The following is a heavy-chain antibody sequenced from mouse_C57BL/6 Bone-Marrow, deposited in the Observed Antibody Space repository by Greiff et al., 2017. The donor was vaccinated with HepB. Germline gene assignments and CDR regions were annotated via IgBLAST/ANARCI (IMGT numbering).Heavy chain of an antibody. CDR2: IDPEDGDT. J-gene: IGHJ2*01. V-gene: IGHV14-1*01. CDR1: GFNIKDYY. Sequence: EVQLQQSGAELVRPGASVKLSCTASGFNIKDYYMHWVKPRPEQGLEWIGRIDPEDGDTEYAPKFPGKATMTADTSSNTAYLQRSSLTSEDTAVYYCTTEYYGRSSYYFDYWGQGTTLTVSS. D-gene: IGHD1-1*01. CDR3: TTEYYGRSSYYFDY.